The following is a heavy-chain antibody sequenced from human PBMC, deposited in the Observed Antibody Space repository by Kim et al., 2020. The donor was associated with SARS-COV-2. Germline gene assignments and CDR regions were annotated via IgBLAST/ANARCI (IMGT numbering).Heavy chain of an antibody. D-gene: IGHD6-19*01. J-gene: IGHJ4*02. CDR3: ARGGIYSSGQIDY. V-gene: IGHV1-2*02. Sequence: ASVKVSCKASGYTFTDYYMHWVRQAPGQGLEWMGWINPYSGGTNYAQKFRGRVTMTRDTSITTAYMELSRLRSDDTAMYYCARGGIYSSGQIDYLGQGTL. CDR1: GYTFTDYY. CDR2: INPYSGGT.